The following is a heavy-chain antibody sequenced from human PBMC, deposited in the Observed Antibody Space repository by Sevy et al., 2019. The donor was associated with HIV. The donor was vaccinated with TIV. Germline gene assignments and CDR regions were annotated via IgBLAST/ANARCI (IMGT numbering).Heavy chain of an antibody. CDR2: INQDGSET. CDR1: GFTFSSYW. Sequence: GWSLRLSCAASGFTFSSYWMSWVRQAPGKGLEWVATINQDGSETFYVDSVKGRFTISRHNPRKSLYLQMNSLSAEDTDVYYCARLFYGSADYWGQGTLVTVSS. D-gene: IGHD3-10*01. CDR3: ARLFYGSADY. J-gene: IGHJ4*02. V-gene: IGHV3-7*01.